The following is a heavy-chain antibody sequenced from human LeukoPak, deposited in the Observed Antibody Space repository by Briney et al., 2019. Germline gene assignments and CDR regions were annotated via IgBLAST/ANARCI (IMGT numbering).Heavy chain of an antibody. CDR3: ATLGHYYDSSGYY. Sequence: GGSLRLSCAASGFTLSSYSMNWVRQAPGKGLEWVSSISSSSSYIYYADSVKGRFTISRDNAKNSLYLQMNSLRAEDTAVYYCATLGHYYDSSGYYWGQGTLVTVSS. J-gene: IGHJ4*02. CDR2: ISSSSSYI. CDR1: GFTLSSYS. D-gene: IGHD3-22*01. V-gene: IGHV3-21*01.